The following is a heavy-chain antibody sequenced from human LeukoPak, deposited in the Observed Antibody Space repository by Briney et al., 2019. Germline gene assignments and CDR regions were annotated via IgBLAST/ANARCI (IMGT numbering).Heavy chain of an antibody. CDR3: GRVWKDSSLAAGTVDP. CDR2: ISYTNII. CDR1: GFTFSTCS. D-gene: IGHD2-15*01. V-gene: IGHV3-48*04. Sequence: GGSLRLSCAASGFTFSTCSMNWVRQAPGKGLEWVSYISYTNIIYYADSVKGRFTISRDNPKNSLYLQMNSLRAEDTAVYYCGRVWKDSSLAAGTVDPWGQGTLVTVSS. J-gene: IGHJ5*02.